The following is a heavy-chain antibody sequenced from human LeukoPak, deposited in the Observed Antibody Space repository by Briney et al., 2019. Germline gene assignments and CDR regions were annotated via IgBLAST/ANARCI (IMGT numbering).Heavy chain of an antibody. J-gene: IGHJ4*02. CDR3: AKDEDTVTTYIDN. Sequence: GGSLSLSCAAAGFTFTRHAMNWVRQATGKGPEWVSSISASGRSTHFADSLKGRFIISRDNSRNTVYLQMNSLRVDDTALYYCAKDEDTVTTYIDNWGQGSLVTVSS. D-gene: IGHD4-17*01. CDR2: ISASGRST. CDR1: GFTFTRHA. V-gene: IGHV3-23*01.